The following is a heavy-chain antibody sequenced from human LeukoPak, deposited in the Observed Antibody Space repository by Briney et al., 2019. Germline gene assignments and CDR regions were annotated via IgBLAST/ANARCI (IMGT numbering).Heavy chain of an antibody. J-gene: IGHJ4*02. V-gene: IGHV1-2*06. CDR2: LNPSSGDT. CDR1: GYTFTAHY. Sequence: ASVKVSCKASGYTFTAHYLHWVRQAPGQGPEWMGRLNPSSGDTNYAQKFQGRVTMTRDTAISTAYMDLSGLRSDDTAVYYCARSVGTMITFGGVETHWGQGTLVTVSS. D-gene: IGHD3-16*01. CDR3: ARSVGTMITFGGVETH.